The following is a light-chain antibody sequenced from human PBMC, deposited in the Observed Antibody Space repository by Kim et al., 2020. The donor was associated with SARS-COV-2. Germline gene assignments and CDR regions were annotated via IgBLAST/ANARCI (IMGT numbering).Light chain of an antibody. CDR3: VLYVGSGISV. J-gene: IGLJ7*01. CDR2: STN. CDR1: GGSGAHTHS. V-gene: IGLV8-61*01. Sequence: GGTVTLTCATRGGSGAHTHSPSWHQQTPGQAPRTLIYSTNMRSAGVPDRFSGSILGNKAALTITGAQAEDESVYYCVLYVGSGISVFGGGTQLTVL.